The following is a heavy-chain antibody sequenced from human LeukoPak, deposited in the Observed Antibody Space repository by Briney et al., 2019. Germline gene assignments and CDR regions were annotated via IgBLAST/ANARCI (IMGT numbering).Heavy chain of an antibody. V-gene: IGHV3-21*01. D-gene: IGHD2-15*01. J-gene: IGHJ5*02. CDR3: ARGNPHCSGGSCYGRGFDP. CDR1: GFTFSSYS. Sequence: GGPLRLSCAASGFTFSSYSMNWVRQAPGKGLEWVSSISSSSSYIYYADSVKGRFTISRDNAKNSLYLQMNSLRAEDTAVYYCARGNPHCSGGSCYGRGFDPWGQGTLVTVSS. CDR2: ISSSSSYI.